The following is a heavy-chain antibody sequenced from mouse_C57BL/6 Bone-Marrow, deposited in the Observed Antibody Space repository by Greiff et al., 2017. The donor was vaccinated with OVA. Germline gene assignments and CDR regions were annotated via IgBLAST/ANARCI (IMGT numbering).Heavy chain of an antibody. CDR2: IYPRSGNT. CDR1: GYTFTSYG. D-gene: IGHD2-3*01. Sequence: QVQLKQSGAELARPGASVKLSCKASGYTFTSYGISWVKQRTGQGLEWIGEIYPRSGNTYYNEKFKGKATLTADKSSSTAYMELRSLTSEDSAVYFCAREGGWLLAYWGQGTLVTVSA. V-gene: IGHV1-81*01. CDR3: AREGGWLLAY. J-gene: IGHJ3*01.